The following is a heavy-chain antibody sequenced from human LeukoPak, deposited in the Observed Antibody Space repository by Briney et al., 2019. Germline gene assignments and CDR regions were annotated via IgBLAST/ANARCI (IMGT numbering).Heavy chain of an antibody. CDR1: GFTFSSYE. J-gene: IGHJ4*02. CDR2: ISSSGSTI. CDR3: ARLEGSSPFDY. V-gene: IGHV3-48*03. Sequence: GGSLRLSCAASGFTFSSYEMNWVRQAPGKGLEWVSYISSSGSTIYYADSVKGRFTISRDNAKNSLYLQMNSLRVEDTAVYCCARLEGSSPFDYWGQGTLVTVSS. D-gene: IGHD6-6*01.